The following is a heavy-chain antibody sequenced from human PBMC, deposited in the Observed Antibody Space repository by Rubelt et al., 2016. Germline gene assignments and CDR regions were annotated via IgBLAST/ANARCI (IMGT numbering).Heavy chain of an antibody. D-gene: IGHD4-23*01. V-gene: IGHV5-10-1*04. J-gene: IGHJ5*02. CDR2: IDPSDSYT. CDR3: ARHAGDGGNSEDWFDP. Sequence: EVLLVQSGAEVKKPGESLRISCKGSGYSFTSYWISWVRQMPGKGLEWMGRIDPSDSYTNYSPSVQGQVTIAADKSISTAYLQWSSLKASDTAMYYCARHAGDGGNSEDWFDPWGQGTLVTVSS. CDR1: GYSFTSYW.